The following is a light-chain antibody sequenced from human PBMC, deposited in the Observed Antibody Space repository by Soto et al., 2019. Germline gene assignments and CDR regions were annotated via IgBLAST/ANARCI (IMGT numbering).Light chain of an antibody. CDR3: QQYNNWPLT. CDR1: QSVRNN. Sequence: EILFTQSPGTLSLSPGERATLSCRASQSVRNNYLAWYHQKPGQAPRLLIYGASTRSNSIPARFSGSGSGTEFTLTISSLQSEDFAVYYCQQYNNWPLTFGGGTKVDIK. CDR2: GAS. J-gene: IGKJ4*01. V-gene: IGKV3-15*01.